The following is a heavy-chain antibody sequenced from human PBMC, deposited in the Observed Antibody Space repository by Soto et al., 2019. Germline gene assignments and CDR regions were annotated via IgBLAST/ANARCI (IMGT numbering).Heavy chain of an antibody. D-gene: IGHD3-10*01. CDR2: ISRSGSTI. CDR3: ARGTLGITLVRGVSFDY. CDR1: GFTFSDYY. Sequence: QVQLVESGGGLVKPGWSLRLSCAASGFTFSDYYMSWIRQAPGQGLEWVSYISRSGSTIYYADSVKGRFTISRDNAKISMYLQMNSLRAEDAAVYYCARGTLGITLVRGVSFDYWGQGTLVTVSS. J-gene: IGHJ4*02. V-gene: IGHV3-11*01.